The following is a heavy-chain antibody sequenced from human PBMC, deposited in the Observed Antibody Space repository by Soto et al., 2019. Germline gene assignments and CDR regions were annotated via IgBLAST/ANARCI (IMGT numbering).Heavy chain of an antibody. Sequence: GGSLRLSCAAGGFTISSYAMHWVRQAPGKGLEWVAVISYDGSNKYYADSVKGRFTISRCNSKNTLYLQMNSLRAEDTGVYYCEREVVTMRVAAFDMWAQGTMLTVS. D-gene: IGHD3-22*01. CDR1: GFTISSYA. V-gene: IGHV3-30-3*01. CDR2: ISYDGSNK. CDR3: EREVVTMRVAAFDM. J-gene: IGHJ3*02.